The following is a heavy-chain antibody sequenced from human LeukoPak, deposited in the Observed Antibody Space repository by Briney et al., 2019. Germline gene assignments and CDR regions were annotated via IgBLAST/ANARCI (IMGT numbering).Heavy chain of an antibody. J-gene: IGHJ4*02. CDR3: ATGYSSTWYYFDY. Sequence: PSETLSLTCTVSGDSISSYYWSWIRQPPGKGLEWIGYIYHSGSTNYNPSLKSRATISADTSKDQFSLKLASVTAADTAVYYCATGYSSTWYYFDYWGQGTLVTVSP. CDR1: GDSISSYY. CDR2: IYHSGST. D-gene: IGHD6-13*01. V-gene: IGHV4-59*01.